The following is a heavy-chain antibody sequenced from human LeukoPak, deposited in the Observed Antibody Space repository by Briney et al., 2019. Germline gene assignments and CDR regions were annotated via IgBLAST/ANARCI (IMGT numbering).Heavy chain of an antibody. V-gene: IGHV4-39*07. D-gene: IGHD1/OR15-1a*01. CDR3: ALEHRRYY. CDR1: GGSISSSSYY. Sequence: PSETLSLTCTVSGGSISSSSYYWGWIRQPPGKGLEWIGSIYHSGSTYYNPSLKSRVTISVDTSKNQFSLKLSSVTAADTAVYYCALEHRRYYWGQGTLVTVSS. J-gene: IGHJ4*02. CDR2: IYHSGST.